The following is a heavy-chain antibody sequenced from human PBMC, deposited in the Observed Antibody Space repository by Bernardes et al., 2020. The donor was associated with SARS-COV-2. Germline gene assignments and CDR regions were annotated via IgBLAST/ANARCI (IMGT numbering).Heavy chain of an antibody. CDR2: IYTSGST. J-gene: IGHJ4*02. D-gene: IGHD3-16*01. V-gene: IGHV4-61*02. Sequence: SETLSLTCTISGGSVSIGSDYWNWVRQPAGKGLEWIGRIYTSGSTKYNPSLNSRVTISIDTSMNQFSLKLSSVTAADTAVYYCARVFGGNSGVFLRPFDYWGQGTLITVSS. CDR1: GGSVSIGSDY. CDR3: ARVFGGNSGVFLRPFDY.